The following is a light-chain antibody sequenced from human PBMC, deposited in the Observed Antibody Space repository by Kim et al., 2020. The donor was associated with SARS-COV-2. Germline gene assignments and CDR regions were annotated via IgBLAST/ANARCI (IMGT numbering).Light chain of an antibody. Sequence: QSVLTQPPSVSGAPGQRVTISCTGSRSNIGAGYDVHWYQQLPGTAPKLLIYGNSNRPSGVPDRFSGSKSGTSASLAITGLQAEDEADYYCQSYDSSLSGLYWVFGGGTKLTVL. CDR3: QSYDSSLSGLYWV. CDR2: GNS. J-gene: IGLJ3*02. V-gene: IGLV1-40*01. CDR1: RSNIGAGYD.